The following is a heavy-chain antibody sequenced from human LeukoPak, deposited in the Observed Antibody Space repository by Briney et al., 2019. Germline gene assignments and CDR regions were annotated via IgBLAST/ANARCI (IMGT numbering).Heavy chain of an antibody. CDR2: INPSGGST. D-gene: IGHD4-17*01. CDR1: GYTLTELS. J-gene: IGHJ6*02. V-gene: IGHV1-46*01. CDR3: ARDSDGDTIQGMDV. Sequence: ASVKVSCKVSGYTLTELSMHWVRQAPGQGLEWMGIINPSGGSTSYAQKFQGRVTMTRDTSTSTVYMELSSLRSEDTAVYYCARDSDGDTIQGMDVWGQGTTVTVSS.